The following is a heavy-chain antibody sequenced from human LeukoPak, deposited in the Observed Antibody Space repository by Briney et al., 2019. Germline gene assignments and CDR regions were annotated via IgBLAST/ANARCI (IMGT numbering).Heavy chain of an antibody. J-gene: IGHJ6*03. Sequence: GGSLRLSCAASGFTLSSYGMHWVRQAPGKGLEWVALIRYDGSNKYYADSVKGRFTISRDNSKNTLYLQMNSLRSEDTAVYYCAKDRAVAGTGYYDYYMDVWGKGTTVTVSS. CDR2: IRYDGSNK. D-gene: IGHD6-19*01. CDR3: AKDRAVAGTGYYDYYMDV. V-gene: IGHV3-30*02. CDR1: GFTLSSYG.